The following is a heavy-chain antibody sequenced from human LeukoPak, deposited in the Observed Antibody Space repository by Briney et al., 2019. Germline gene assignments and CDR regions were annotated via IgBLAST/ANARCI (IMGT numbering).Heavy chain of an antibody. CDR2: ISSSGSTI. CDR1: GFTFSSYE. CDR3: ARSSSPYYFDY. Sequence: GGSLRLSCAASGFTFSSYEMNWVRQAPGKALEWVSYISSSGSTIYYSDSVKGRFTISRDNAKNSLYLQMNSLRAEDTAVYYCARSSSPYYFDYWGQGTLVTVSS. D-gene: IGHD6-13*01. V-gene: IGHV3-48*03. J-gene: IGHJ4*02.